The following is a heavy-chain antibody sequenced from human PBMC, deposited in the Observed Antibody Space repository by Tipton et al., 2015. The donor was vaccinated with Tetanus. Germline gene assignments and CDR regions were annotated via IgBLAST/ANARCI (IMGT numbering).Heavy chain of an antibody. Sequence: SLRLSCAASGFTFSSYWMSWARQAPGKGLEWVTNIKQDGSEKYYVDSVKGRFTISRDNAKNSLYLQMNSLRAEDTAVYYCAREGYCSGGSCSNFDYWGQGTLVTVSS. CDR3: AREGYCSGGSCSNFDY. CDR2: IKQDGSEK. V-gene: IGHV3-7*01. CDR1: GFTFSSYW. J-gene: IGHJ4*02. D-gene: IGHD2-15*01.